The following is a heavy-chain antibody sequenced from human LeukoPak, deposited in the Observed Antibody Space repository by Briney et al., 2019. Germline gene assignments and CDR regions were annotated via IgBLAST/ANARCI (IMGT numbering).Heavy chain of an antibody. V-gene: IGHV4-59*01. CDR2: IHYSGST. Sequence: PSETLSLTCTVSGGSISGFYWGWIRQLQGKGLEWIGFIHYSGSTNYNPSLKSRVTISADMSKNQFSLKLRSVTAADTAVYYCARENYFDYWGQGTVVTVSS. J-gene: IGHJ4*02. CDR1: GGSISGFY. CDR3: ARENYFDY.